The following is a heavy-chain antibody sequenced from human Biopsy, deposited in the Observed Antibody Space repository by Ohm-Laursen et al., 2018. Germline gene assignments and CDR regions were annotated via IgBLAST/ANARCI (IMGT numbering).Heavy chain of an antibody. D-gene: IGHD3-22*01. Sequence: GSLRLSCAASGLIFSDYYMSWIRQAPGKGLEWIAYISARDGVVYYADSVKGRFTISRDNTNNSLYLQMTSLRPEATAVFYCARGKYKDFSTGLPRPYHYTLDFWGPGTTVTVSS. V-gene: IGHV3-11*01. CDR2: ISARDGVV. CDR3: ARGKYKDFSTGLPRPYHYTLDF. CDR1: GLIFSDYY. J-gene: IGHJ6*02.